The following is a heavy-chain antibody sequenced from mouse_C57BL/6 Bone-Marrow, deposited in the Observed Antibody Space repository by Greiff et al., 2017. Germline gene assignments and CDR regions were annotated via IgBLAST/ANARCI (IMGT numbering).Heavy chain of an antibody. Sequence: EVQLQQSGPVLVKPGASVKISCKASGYTFTDYYMNWVKQSHGKSLEWIGVINPYNGGTSYNQKFKGKATLTVDKSSSTAYMALNSLTSEDSAVYYCARNLYGSSPYWYFDVWGTGTTVTVSS. CDR2: INPYNGGT. J-gene: IGHJ1*03. D-gene: IGHD1-1*01. CDR1: GYTFTDYY. CDR3: ARNLYGSSPYWYFDV. V-gene: IGHV1-19*01.